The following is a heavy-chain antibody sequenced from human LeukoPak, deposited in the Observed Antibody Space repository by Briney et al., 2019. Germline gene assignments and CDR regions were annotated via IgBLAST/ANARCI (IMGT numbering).Heavy chain of an antibody. J-gene: IGHJ4*02. V-gene: IGHV3-21*01. CDR3: ARDGTGSGSYLGSDY. CDR2: ISSSSSYI. D-gene: IGHD1-26*01. Sequence: GGTLRLSCAASGFTFSSYSMNWVRQAPGKGLEWVSSISSSSSYIYYADSVKGRFTISRDNAKNSLYPQMNSLRAEDTAVYYCARDGTGSGSYLGSDYWGQGTLVTVSS. CDR1: GFTFSSYS.